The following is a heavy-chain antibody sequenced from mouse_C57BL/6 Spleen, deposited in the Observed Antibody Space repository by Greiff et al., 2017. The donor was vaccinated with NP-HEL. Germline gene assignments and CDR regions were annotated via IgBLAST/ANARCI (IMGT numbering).Heavy chain of an antibody. Sequence: EVQLQQSGAELVRPGASVKLSCTASGFNIKDDYMHWVKQRPEQGLEWIGWIDPENGDTEYASKFQGKATITADTSSNTAYLQLSSLTSEDTAVYYCTFYYGSSWGFAYWGQGTLVTVSA. CDR3: TFYYGSSWGFAY. CDR1: GFNIKDDY. J-gene: IGHJ3*01. D-gene: IGHD1-1*01. V-gene: IGHV14-4*01. CDR2: IDPENGDT.